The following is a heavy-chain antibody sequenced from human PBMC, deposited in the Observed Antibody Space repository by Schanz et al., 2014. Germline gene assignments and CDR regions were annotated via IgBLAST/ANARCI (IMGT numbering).Heavy chain of an antibody. CDR3: TADLWFGAVWGVW. CDR2: IKGKTDGGTA. V-gene: IGHV3-15*01. CDR1: GLTFTSAW. Sequence: EVQLVESGGGLVKPGGSLRLSCATSGLTFTSAWMSWVRQAPGKGLEWVGRIKGKTDGGTADYAAPVKGRFTISTDDSKNPVYLQMNSLQTEDPAFYYCTADLWFGAVWGVWWGQGTLVTVSS. D-gene: IGHD3-10*01. J-gene: IGHJ4*02.